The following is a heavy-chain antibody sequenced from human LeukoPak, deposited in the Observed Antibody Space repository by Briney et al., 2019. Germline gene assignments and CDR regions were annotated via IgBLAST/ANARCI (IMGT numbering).Heavy chain of an antibody. V-gene: IGHV4-59*10. CDR3: ARRGDFFDY. J-gene: IGHJ4*02. CDR2: IYASGDT. Sequence: SETLSLTCAVYGGSFSGYYWSWIRQPVGRALEWIGRIYASGDTDYNPSLKSRLTMSVDTSKNQFSLKLSSVTAADTAVYYCARRGDFFDYWGQGTLVTVSS. CDR1: GGSFSGYY. D-gene: IGHD2-21*01.